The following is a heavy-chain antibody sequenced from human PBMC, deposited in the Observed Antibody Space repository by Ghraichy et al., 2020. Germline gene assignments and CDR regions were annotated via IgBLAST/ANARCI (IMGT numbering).Heavy chain of an antibody. V-gene: IGHV4-61*03. CDR2: ISYSGST. D-gene: IGHD4-11*01. J-gene: IGHJ5*01. CDR3: AKCPKGYSNDSP. Sequence: YISYSGSTNYNPSLKSRVTILVDTSKNHFSLKLSSVTAADTAVYYGAKCPKGYSNDSPWGQG.